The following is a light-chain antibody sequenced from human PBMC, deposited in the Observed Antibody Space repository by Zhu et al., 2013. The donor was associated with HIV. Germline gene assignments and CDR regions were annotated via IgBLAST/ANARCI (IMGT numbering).Light chain of an antibody. CDR2: DAV. V-gene: IGKV3D-20*02. J-gene: IGKJ4*01. CDR3: QQRSDWPPSLT. Sequence: DIVLTQSPGTLSVSPGERATLSCRASRSVSNTYLAWYQQMPGQPPRLLIYDAVKRATGIPARFSGSGSGTEFTLTISSLQSEDFAVYYCQQRSDWPPSLTFGGGTKVEIK. CDR1: RSVSNTY.